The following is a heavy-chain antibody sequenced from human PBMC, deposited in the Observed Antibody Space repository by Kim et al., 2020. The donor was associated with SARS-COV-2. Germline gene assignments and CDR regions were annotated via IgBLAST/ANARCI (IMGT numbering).Heavy chain of an antibody. J-gene: IGHJ4*02. D-gene: IGHD3-10*01. CDR2: GGAT. CDR3: SGHGSGSS. V-gene: IGHV3-23*01. Sequence: GGATFYADSVKGLFTIFRDSFKNMVYLQMSSLRADDTAIYYCSGHGSGSSWGQGTRVTVSS.